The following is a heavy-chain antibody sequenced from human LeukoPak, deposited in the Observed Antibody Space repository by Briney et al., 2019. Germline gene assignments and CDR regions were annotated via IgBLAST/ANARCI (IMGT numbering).Heavy chain of an antibody. CDR2: ISYDGSNK. Sequence: GRSLRLSCAASGFTFSDYAMHWVRQAPGKGLEWVAVISYDGSNKYYADSVKGRFTISRDNSKNTLYLQMNSLRAEDTAVYYCARDPIAPRQTGYFDYWGQGTLVTVSS. V-gene: IGHV3-30*01. J-gene: IGHJ4*02. CDR1: GFTFSDYA. CDR3: ARDPIAPRQTGYFDY. D-gene: IGHD6-6*01.